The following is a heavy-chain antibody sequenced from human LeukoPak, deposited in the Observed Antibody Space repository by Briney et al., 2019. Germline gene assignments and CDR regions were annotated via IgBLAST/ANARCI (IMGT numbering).Heavy chain of an antibody. CDR1: GFTFSSYG. J-gene: IGHJ3*02. CDR3: AKVAYSSGWYGPFDI. D-gene: IGHD6-19*01. Sequence: GGSLRLSCAASGFTFSSYGMHWVRQAPGKGLEWVAVISYDGSNKYYVDSVKGRFTISRDNSKNTLYLQMNSLRAEDTAVYYCAKVAYSSGWYGPFDIWGQGTMVTVSS. V-gene: IGHV3-30*18. CDR2: ISYDGSNK.